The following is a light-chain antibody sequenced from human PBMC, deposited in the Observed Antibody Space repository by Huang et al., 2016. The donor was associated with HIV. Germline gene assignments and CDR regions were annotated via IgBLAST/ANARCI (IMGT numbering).Light chain of an antibody. CDR2: DAS. J-gene: IGKJ2*01. V-gene: IGKV3-11*01. CDR3: KQRSAWPRN. CDR1: QSIFNY. Sequence: EIVLTQSPATLSLSPGESATLSCRTSQSIFNYLAWYQQRPGQAPRVLMYDASTRAAGVSARFSGSGSGTDFALTISNLEPEDFAVYFCKQRSAWPRNFGQGTKLEI.